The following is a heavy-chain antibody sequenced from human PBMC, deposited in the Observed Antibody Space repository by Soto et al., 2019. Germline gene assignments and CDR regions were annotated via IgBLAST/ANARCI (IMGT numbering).Heavy chain of an antibody. CDR1: GFTFSRYW. CDR2: IKEDGTGQ. V-gene: IGHV3-7*01. J-gene: IGHJ4*02. D-gene: IGHD6-25*01. CDR3: ARGGCHNVDY. Sequence: EVQLVESGGGLVQPGGSLRLSCAASGFTFSRYWMSWVRQAPGKGPEWVANIKEDGTGQYHVNSEEGRFTNSRDNAKNSLNLQMNSLRAEGTARYCGARGGCHNVDYWGQGTPVTVSS.